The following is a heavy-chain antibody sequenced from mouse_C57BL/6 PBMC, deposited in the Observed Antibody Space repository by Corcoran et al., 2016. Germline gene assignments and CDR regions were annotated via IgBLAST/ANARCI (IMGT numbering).Heavy chain of an antibody. CDR1: GYTFTEYY. CDR3: ARELGRYLDY. CDR2: INPNNGGT. J-gene: IGHJ2*01. Sequence: EVQLQQSGPELVKPGASVKISCKASGYTFTEYYMNWVKQSHGKSLEWIGDINPNNGGTSYNQKFKGKATLTVDKSSSTAYMELRSLTSEDSAVYYCARELGRYLDYWGQGTTLTVSS. V-gene: IGHV1-26*01. D-gene: IGHD4-1*01.